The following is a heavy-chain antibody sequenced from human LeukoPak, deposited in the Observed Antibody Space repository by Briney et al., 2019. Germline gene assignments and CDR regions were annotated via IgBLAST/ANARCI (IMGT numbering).Heavy chain of an antibody. V-gene: IGHV1-46*01. D-gene: IGHD6-13*01. J-gene: IGHJ6*03. CDR1: GYTFTGYY. CDR2: INPSGGST. CDR3: ARAGAAAAPPYYYYMDV. Sequence: GASVRVSCKASGYTFTGYYMHWVRQAPGQGLEWMGLINPSGGSTNYAQKFQGRVTMTRDISTSTVYMELSRLRSEATAVYYCARAGAAAAPPYYYYMDVWGKGTTVTVSS.